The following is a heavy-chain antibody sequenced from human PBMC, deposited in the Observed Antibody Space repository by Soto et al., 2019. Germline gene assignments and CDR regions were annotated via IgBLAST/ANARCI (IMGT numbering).Heavy chain of an antibody. D-gene: IGHD6-19*01. J-gene: IGHJ6*02. CDR2: INHSGST. Sequence: QVQLQQWGAGLLKPSETLSLTCAVYGGSFSGYYWSWIRQPPGKGLGWIGEINHSGSTNYNPSLKSRVTISVDMSKNQFSLKLSSVTAADTAVYYCARPTRQWLGLRYYYGMDVWGQGTTVTVSS. CDR3: ARPTRQWLGLRYYYGMDV. V-gene: IGHV4-34*01. CDR1: GGSFSGYY.